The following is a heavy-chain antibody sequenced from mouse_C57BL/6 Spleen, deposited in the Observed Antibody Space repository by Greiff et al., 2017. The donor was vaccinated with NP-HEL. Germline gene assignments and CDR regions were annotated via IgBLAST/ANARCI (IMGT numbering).Heavy chain of an antibody. D-gene: IGHD1-1*01. J-gene: IGHJ4*01. CDR3: ARSDYGSSFLYAMDY. Sequence: VQLQQSGAELVRPGPSVKVSCKASGYAFTNYLIEWVKQRPGQGLEWIGVINPGSGGTNYNEKFKGKATLTADKSSSTAYMQLSSLTSEDSAVYFCARSDYGSSFLYAMDYWGQGTSVTVSS. CDR1: GYAFTNYL. V-gene: IGHV1-54*01. CDR2: INPGSGGT.